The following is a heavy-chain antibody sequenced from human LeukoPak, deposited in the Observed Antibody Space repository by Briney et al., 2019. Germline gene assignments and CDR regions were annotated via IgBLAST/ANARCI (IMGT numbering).Heavy chain of an antibody. CDR2: MNPNSGNT. J-gene: IGHJ4*02. CDR1: GYTFTSYD. CDR3: ARGELRYFDWLFGGIDY. V-gene: IGHV1-8*02. Sequence: ASVTVSCKASGYTFTSYDINWVRQATGQGLEWMGWMNPNSGNTGYAQKFQGRVTMTRNTSISTAYMELSSLRSEDTAVYYCARGELRYFDWLFGGIDYWGQGTLVTVSS. D-gene: IGHD3-9*01.